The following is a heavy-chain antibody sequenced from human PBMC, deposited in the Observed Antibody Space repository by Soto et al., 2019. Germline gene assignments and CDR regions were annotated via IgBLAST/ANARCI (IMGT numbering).Heavy chain of an antibody. J-gene: IGHJ4*02. CDR3: ARSGSYYSLPRGPPRD. Sequence: PSETLSLTCTVSGGSISSYYWSWVRQPPGKGLEWIGEINDSGSTNYNPSLKSRVTISVDTSRNQFSLKLSSVTAADTAVYYCARSGSYYSLPRGPPRDWGQGTLVTVSS. D-gene: IGHD1-26*01. CDR2: INDSGST. V-gene: IGHV4-34*01. CDR1: GGSISSYY.